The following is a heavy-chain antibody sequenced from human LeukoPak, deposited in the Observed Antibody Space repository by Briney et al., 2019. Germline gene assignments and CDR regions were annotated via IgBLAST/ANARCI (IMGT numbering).Heavy chain of an antibody. D-gene: IGHD3-9*01. Sequence: SETLSLTCTVSDYSISSGYYWGWIRQPPGKGLEWIGSIFRTGSTYYNPSLKSRVTLSVDTSKSQLSLRLTSVTAADAAVYYCVRDPAILTGLGDAFDLWGQGTMVTVSS. CDR2: IFRTGST. CDR1: DYSISSGYY. J-gene: IGHJ3*01. CDR3: VRDPAILTGLGDAFDL. V-gene: IGHV4-38-2*02.